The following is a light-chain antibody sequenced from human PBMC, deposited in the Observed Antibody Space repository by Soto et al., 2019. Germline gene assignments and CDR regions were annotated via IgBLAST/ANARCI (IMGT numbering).Light chain of an antibody. CDR2: AAY. CDR1: QSISSD. V-gene: IGKV1-39*01. J-gene: IGKJ1*01. Sequence: DIQMTQSPSSLSASVGDRVTITCRASQSISSDLNWYQQKPGKAHKLLIYAAYSLQSGVPSRFSGSGSGTDFTLTIRSLPPEDFATYYCKQSYSTPPTFGQGTKVDIK. CDR3: KQSYSTPPT.